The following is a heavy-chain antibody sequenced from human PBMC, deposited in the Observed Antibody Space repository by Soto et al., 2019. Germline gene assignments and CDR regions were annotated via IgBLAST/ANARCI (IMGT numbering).Heavy chain of an antibody. V-gene: IGHV3-74*01. CDR3: GRDPMDSTPIDL. Sequence: EVQLVKSGGGLVQPGGSLRLSCVTSGFTFSSYWMHWVRQDPGKGLVWVACLSGDGTDTRYADSVKGRFSISRDNAKDTLYLQMNSLKDEDTAVYFCGRDPMDSTPIDLWGQGALVTVSS. D-gene: IGHD2-15*01. CDR1: GFTFSSYW. CDR2: LSGDGTDT. J-gene: IGHJ4*02.